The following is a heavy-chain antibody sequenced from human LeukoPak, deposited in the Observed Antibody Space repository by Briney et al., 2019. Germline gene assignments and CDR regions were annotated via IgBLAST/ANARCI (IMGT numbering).Heavy chain of an antibody. J-gene: IGHJ4*02. CDR1: GGSITSDGSY. CDR3: ARDSGYNWNYVFDY. V-gene: IGHV4-31*03. CDR2: IHYSGST. D-gene: IGHD1-7*01. Sequence: SQTLSLTCTVSGGSITSDGSYWSWVRQHPGTGLEWIGYIHYSGSTYYNPSLKSRVTISLDTSKNQFSLKLTSVTAADTAVYYCARDSGYNWNYVFDYWGQGTLVTVSS.